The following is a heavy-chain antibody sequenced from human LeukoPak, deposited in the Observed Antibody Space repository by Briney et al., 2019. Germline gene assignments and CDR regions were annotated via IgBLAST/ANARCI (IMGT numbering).Heavy chain of an antibody. D-gene: IGHD1-26*01. CDR3: VKGRVASGIFFDY. CDR1: GFTFSNYG. Sequence: GRSLRLSCAASGFTFSNYGMHWVRQAPGKGLEWVASISYDRSDEYNADSVKGRFTISRDNFKNTVYLQMNSLRAEDTAVYCWVKGRVASGIFFDYWGQGTRVRVSS. V-gene: IGHV3-30*18. CDR2: ISYDRSDE. J-gene: IGHJ4*02.